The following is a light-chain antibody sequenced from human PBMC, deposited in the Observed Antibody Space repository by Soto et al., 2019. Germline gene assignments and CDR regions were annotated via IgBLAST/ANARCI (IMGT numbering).Light chain of an antibody. CDR1: PSISPW. V-gene: IGKV1-5*03. J-gene: IGKJ1*01. Sequence: DIQMTQSPSTLSAFVGDRVTITCRASPSISPWVAWYQKKPGKVPKLLIHKTSSLESGVPSRFSGSGSGTAFARTISSLQPDEFATDYCHQYYTYPWTFDQGTLVEV. CDR3: HQYYTYPWT. CDR2: KTS.